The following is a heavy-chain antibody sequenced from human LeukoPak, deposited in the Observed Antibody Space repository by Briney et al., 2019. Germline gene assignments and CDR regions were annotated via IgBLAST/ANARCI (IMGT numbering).Heavy chain of an antibody. CDR1: GYTFTGYY. Sequence: ASVKVSCKASGYTFTGYYMHWVRQAPGQGLEWMGWISAYNGNTNYAQKLQGRVTMTTDTSTSTAYMELRSLRSDDTAVYYCARGGYYDYYFDYWGQGTLVTVSS. CDR2: ISAYNGNT. D-gene: IGHD3-22*01. V-gene: IGHV1-18*04. J-gene: IGHJ4*02. CDR3: ARGGYYDYYFDY.